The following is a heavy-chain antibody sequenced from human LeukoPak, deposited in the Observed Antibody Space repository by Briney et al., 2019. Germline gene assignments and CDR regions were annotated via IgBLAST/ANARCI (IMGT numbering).Heavy chain of an antibody. D-gene: IGHD2-8*01. CDR1: GFTFSNYW. V-gene: IGHV3-74*01. CDR3: ARESCLNAVCYTGEGAFDI. J-gene: IGHJ3*02. CDR2: INSDGSGT. Sequence: PGGSLRLSCAASGFTFSNYWMHWVRQAPEKGLEWVSRINSDGSGTSYADSVKGRFTVSRDDSKNTLYLQMNSLRAEDTAVYYCARESCLNAVCYTGEGAFDIWGQGTMVTVSS.